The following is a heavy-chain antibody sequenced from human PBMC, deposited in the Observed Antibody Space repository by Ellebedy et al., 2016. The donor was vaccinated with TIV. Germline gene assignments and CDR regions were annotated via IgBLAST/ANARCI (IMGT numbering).Heavy chain of an antibody. CDR2: INPNSGGT. J-gene: IGHJ6*02. Sequence: AASVKVSCKASGYTFTGYYMHWVRQAPGQGLEWMGWINPNSGGTNYAQKFQGRVTMTRDTSISTAYMELSRLRSDDTAVYYCASLGRLRYFDWLPNGMDVWGQGTTVTVSS. CDR1: GYTFTGYY. D-gene: IGHD3-9*01. V-gene: IGHV1-2*02. CDR3: ASLGRLRYFDWLPNGMDV.